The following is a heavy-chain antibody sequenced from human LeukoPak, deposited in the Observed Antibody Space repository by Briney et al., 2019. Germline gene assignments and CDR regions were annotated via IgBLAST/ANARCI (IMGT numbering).Heavy chain of an antibody. D-gene: IGHD5-24*01. Sequence: PSETLSLTCTVSGGSISSYYWSWIRQPAGKGLEWIGRIYTSGSTNYNPSLKSRVTISVDTSKNQFSLKLNSVTAADTAVYYCARSEMATTRLDYWGQGTLVTVSS. CDR1: GGSISSYY. CDR3: ARSEMATTRLDY. V-gene: IGHV4-4*07. CDR2: IYTSGST. J-gene: IGHJ4*02.